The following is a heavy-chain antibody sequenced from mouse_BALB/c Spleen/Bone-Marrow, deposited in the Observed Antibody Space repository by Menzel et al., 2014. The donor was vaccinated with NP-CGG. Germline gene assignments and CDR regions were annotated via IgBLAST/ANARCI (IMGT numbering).Heavy chain of an antibody. V-gene: IGHV4-1*02. Sequence: CKASGVDFSRYWMSWVRQAPGKGLEWIGEINPDSSTINYTPSLKDKFIISRDNAKNTLYLQMGKVRSEDTALYYCARQGYYGKGDYWGQGTTLTVSS. D-gene: IGHD2-1*01. CDR2: INPDSSTI. J-gene: IGHJ2*01. CDR1: GVDFSRYW. CDR3: ARQGYYGKGDY.